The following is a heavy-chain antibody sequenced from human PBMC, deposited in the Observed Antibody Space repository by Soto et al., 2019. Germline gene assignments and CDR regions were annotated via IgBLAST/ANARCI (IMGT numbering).Heavy chain of an antibody. D-gene: IGHD6-19*01. Sequence: QVQLVQSGAEVKKPGASVEVSCKTSGYTFSDHYTHWVRQAPGQGLEWMGWINPNSGGTGYAEKFQGRVPMTRDPSISTAYMELNRLNSDDTAVYYCVRGGPVAGPTSSEAYHPFDFWGQGTLVTVSS. CDR2: INPNSGGT. CDR3: VRGGPVAGPTSSEAYHPFDF. V-gene: IGHV1-2*02. CDR1: GYTFSDHY. J-gene: IGHJ4*02.